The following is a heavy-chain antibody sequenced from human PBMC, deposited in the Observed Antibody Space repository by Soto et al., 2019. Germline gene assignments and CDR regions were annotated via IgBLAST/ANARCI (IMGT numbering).Heavy chain of an antibody. Sequence: ASVKVSCKASGYSFTSYGISWVRQAPGQGLEWMGWISAYNGNTKYAQKLQGRVTMTTDTSTSTAYMELRSLRSDDTAVYYCARRGYCTNGVCYYGMDVWGQGTTVTVS. D-gene: IGHD2-8*01. CDR2: ISAYNGNT. CDR1: GYSFTSYG. J-gene: IGHJ6*02. V-gene: IGHV1-18*01. CDR3: ARRGYCTNGVCYYGMDV.